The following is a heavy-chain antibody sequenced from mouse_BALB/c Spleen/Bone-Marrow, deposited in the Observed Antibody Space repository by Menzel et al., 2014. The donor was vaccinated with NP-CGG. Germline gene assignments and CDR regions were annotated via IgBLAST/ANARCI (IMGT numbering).Heavy chain of an antibody. CDR2: INPSNGGT. CDR1: GYTFTSYY. J-gene: IGHJ3*01. CDR3: TREGDSPFAY. Sequence: QVQLQQSGAELVKPGASVKLSCKASGYTFTSYYMYWVKQRPGQGLEWIGEINPSNGGTNFNEKFKSKATLTVDKSSSTAFMQRSSLTSEDSAVDYCTREGDSPFAYWGQGTLVTGSA. V-gene: IGHV1S81*02.